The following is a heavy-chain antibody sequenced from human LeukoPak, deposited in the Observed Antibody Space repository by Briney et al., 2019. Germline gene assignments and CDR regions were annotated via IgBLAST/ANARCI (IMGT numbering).Heavy chain of an antibody. CDR1: GYTSTSNY. CDR2: ICPRDGST. Sequence: GASVKVSCKASGYTSTSNYIHWVRQAPGQGLEWMGMICPRDGSTSYAQKFQGRVTVTRDTSTSTVHMELSGLRSEDTAVYYCARDQEGFDYWGQGTLVTVTS. V-gene: IGHV1-46*01. CDR3: ARDQEGFDY. J-gene: IGHJ4*02.